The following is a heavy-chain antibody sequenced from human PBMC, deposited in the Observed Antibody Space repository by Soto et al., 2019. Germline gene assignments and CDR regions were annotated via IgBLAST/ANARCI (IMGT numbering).Heavy chain of an antibody. CDR3: ARSPPGGGSYYGNYYYGMDV. CDR2: VFYTGFT. J-gene: IGHJ6*02. CDR1: GGSISGSYYY. Sequence: SETLSLTCAVSGGSISGSYYYWGWLRQSPGKGPEWIGSVFYTGFTSYNPSLESRVSVSVDTSKNQFSLRLSAVTAADTAVYYCARSPPGGGSYYGNYYYGMDVWGQGTTVTVSS. D-gene: IGHD1-26*01. V-gene: IGHV4-39*01.